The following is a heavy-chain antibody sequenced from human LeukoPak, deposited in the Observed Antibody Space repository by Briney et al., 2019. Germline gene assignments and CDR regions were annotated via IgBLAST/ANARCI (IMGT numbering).Heavy chain of an antibody. D-gene: IGHD6-19*01. CDR2: IYYSGST. CDR1: GGSISSNY. V-gene: IGHV4-59*08. CDR3: ARHFGSGWSIFDY. Sequence: SETLSLTCTVSGGSISSNYWSWIRQPPGKGLEWIGYIYYSGSTNYNPSLESRVTISVDTSKNQFSLKLSSVTAADTAVYYCARHFGSGWSIFDYWGQGTLVTVSS. J-gene: IGHJ4*02.